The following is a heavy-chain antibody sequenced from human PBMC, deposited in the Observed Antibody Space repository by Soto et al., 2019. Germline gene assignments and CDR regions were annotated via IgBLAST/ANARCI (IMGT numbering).Heavy chain of an antibody. CDR2: ISGSDGKT. CDR1: GFSFGSYA. V-gene: IGHV3-23*01. D-gene: IGHD3-3*01. Sequence: GGSLRLSCAASGFSFGSYALSWVRQAPGKGLEWVSTISGSDGKTFYADTVKGRFSISRDTSQNTLYLQMNSLRADDTAIYYCARWSYLDYWGQGTRVTVSS. CDR3: ARWSYLDY. J-gene: IGHJ4*02.